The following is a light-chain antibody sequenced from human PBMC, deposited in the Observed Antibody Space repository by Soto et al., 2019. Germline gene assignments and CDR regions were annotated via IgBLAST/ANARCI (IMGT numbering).Light chain of an antibody. CDR3: AAWDDSLNGYV. V-gene: IGLV1-44*01. J-gene: IGLJ1*01. CDR2: SNN. Sequence: QSVLTQPPSASGTPGQRVTISCSVSSSNIGSNTVNWYQQLPGTAPKLLIYSNNQRPSGVPDRFSGSKSGTSASLATSGLQSEDEADYYCAAWDDSLNGYVFGTGTKVTVL. CDR1: SSNIGSNT.